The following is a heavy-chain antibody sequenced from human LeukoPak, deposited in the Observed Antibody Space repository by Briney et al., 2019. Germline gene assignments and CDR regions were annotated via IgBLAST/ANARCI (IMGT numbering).Heavy chain of an antibody. V-gene: IGHV3-23*01. Sequence: PGGSLRLSCAASGLTFSSFGMSWVRQAPGQGLEWVSSLDGSGGYTYHADSVKGRFTISRDNSKNTLYLQMNSLRAEDTATYYCASRRARGWPFESWGQGTLVTVSS. J-gene: IGHJ4*02. CDR2: LDGSGGYT. D-gene: IGHD6-19*01. CDR3: ASRRARGWPFES. CDR1: GLTFSSFG.